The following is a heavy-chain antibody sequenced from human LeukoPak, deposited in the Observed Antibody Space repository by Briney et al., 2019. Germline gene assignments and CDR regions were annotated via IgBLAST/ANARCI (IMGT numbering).Heavy chain of an antibody. CDR2: IIPIFGTA. V-gene: IGHV1-69*13. D-gene: IGHD3-9*01. CDR3: ARGQTPYYDILTGYSSFDP. CDR1: GYTFTGYY. Sequence: ASVKVSCKASGYTFTGYYIHWVRQAPGQGLEWMGGIIPIFGTANYAQKFQGRVTITADESTSTAYMELSSLRSEDTAVYYCARGQTPYYDILTGYSSFDPWGQGTLVTVSS. J-gene: IGHJ5*02.